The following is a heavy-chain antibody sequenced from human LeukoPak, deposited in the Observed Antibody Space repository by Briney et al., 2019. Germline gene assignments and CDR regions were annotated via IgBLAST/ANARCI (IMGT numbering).Heavy chain of an antibody. CDR2: IKSKTDGGTT. CDR3: TTGPFDYYGSASYLANGMDV. V-gene: IGHV3-15*01. Sequence: GGSLRLSCAASGFTFSNAWMSWVRQAPGKGLEWVGRIKSKTDGGTTDYTAPVKGRFTISRDDSKNTLYLQMNSLKTEDTAVYYCTTGPFDYYGSASYLANGMDVWGQGTTVTVSS. J-gene: IGHJ6*02. CDR1: GFTFSNAW. D-gene: IGHD3-10*01.